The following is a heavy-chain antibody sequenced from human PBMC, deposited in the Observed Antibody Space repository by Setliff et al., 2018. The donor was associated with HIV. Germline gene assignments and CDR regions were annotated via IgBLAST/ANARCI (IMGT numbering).Heavy chain of an antibody. CDR1: GFMFGDYA. D-gene: IGHD3-16*02. CDR3: ARDQLYTKATFDV. Sequence: GGSLRLSCRGSGFMFGDYAMGWVRQAPGKGLEWVANIKEDGSEKYYVDSVKGRFTISRDNAKNSLYLQMNSLRAEDTAVYYCARDQLYTKATFDVWGQGTLVTVSS. CDR2: IKEDGSEK. V-gene: IGHV3-7*01. J-gene: IGHJ3*01.